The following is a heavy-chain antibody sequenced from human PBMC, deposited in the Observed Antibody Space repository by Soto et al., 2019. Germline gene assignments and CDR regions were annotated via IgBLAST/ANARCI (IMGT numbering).Heavy chain of an antibody. CDR1: GYTFTSYY. J-gene: IGHJ5*02. D-gene: IGHD3-10*01. Sequence: GASVKVSCKASGYTFTSYYMHWVRQAPGQGLEWMGIINLSGGSTSYAQKFQGRVTMTRDTSTSTVYMELSSLRSEDTAVYYCARSGSYYNPQNWFDPWGQGTLVTVSS. CDR2: INLSGGST. CDR3: ARSGSYYNPQNWFDP. V-gene: IGHV1-46*01.